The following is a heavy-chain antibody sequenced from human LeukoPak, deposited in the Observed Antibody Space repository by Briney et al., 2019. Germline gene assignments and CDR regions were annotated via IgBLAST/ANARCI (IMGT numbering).Heavy chain of an antibody. D-gene: IGHD2-2*02. J-gene: IGHJ5*02. CDR3: ARSPPYCSSPGCYIGWFDP. Sequence: PSETLSLTCTVSGGSISGYYWNWIRQPPGKGLEWIGFIYYSGSTNYNPSLKSRVTISVDTSKNQFSLKLSSVTAADTAVYYCARSPPYCSSPGCYIGWFDPWGQGTQVTVSS. CDR1: GGSISGYY. CDR2: IYYSGST. V-gene: IGHV4-59*01.